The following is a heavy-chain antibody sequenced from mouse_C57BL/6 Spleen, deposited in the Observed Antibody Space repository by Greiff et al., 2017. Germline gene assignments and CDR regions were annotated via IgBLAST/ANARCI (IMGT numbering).Heavy chain of an antibody. CDR1: GYAFSSDW. CDR2: IYSGDGAT. CDR3: ARYNDGYPTWFAY. V-gene: IGHV1-80*01. J-gene: IGHJ3*01. Sequence: QVQLQQSGAELVKPGASVTISCTVSGYAFSSDWRNWVKKRPGKGLEWIGQIYSGDGATNNNGKFKGKATLTTDKSSSTAYMQLSCLTSENSAVYFCARYNDGYPTWFAYWGQGTLVTVSA. D-gene: IGHD2-3*01.